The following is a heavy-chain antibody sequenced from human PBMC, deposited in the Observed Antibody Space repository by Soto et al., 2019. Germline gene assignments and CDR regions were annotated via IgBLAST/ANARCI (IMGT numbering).Heavy chain of an antibody. Sequence: ASVKVSCKASGYTFTGYYMHWVRQAPGQGLEWMGWINPNNGGTNYAQKFQGRVTMTRDTSISTAYMEVGRLRSDDTAVYYCARGRNFYGSGEVDYWGQGTLVTVSS. CDR2: INPNNGGT. D-gene: IGHD3-10*01. CDR3: ARGRNFYGSGEVDY. V-gene: IGHV1-2*02. J-gene: IGHJ4*02. CDR1: GYTFTGYY.